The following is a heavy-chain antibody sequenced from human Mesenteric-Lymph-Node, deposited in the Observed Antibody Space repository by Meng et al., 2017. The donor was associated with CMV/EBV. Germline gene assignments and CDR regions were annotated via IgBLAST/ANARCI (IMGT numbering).Heavy chain of an antibody. V-gene: IGHV3-48*03. Sequence: GESLKISCTASGFTFRSYEMNWVRQAPGKGLEWVSYSSNTGGTIYYADSVKGRFTVSRDNARNSLYLQMNSLRADDTAIYYCAREVEPPALYLSYYGLDVWGQGTTVTSPQ. J-gene: IGHJ6*01. CDR1: GFTFRSYE. CDR3: AREVEPPALYLSYYGLDV. D-gene: IGHD2-2*01. CDR2: SSNTGGTI.